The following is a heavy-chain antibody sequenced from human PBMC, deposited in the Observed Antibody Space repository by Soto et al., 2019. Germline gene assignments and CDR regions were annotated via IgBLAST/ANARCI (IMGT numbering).Heavy chain of an antibody. V-gene: IGHV4-39*01. J-gene: IGHJ4*02. CDR3: AGGLLWFGRENY. CDR1: GGSISSSSYY. D-gene: IGHD3-10*01. CDR2: IYYSGST. Sequence: QLQLQESGPGLVKPSETLSLTCTVSGGSISSSSYYWGWIRQPPGKGLEWIGSIYYSGSTYYNPSLKSRVTISVDTSKNQCSLKLSSVTAADTAVYYCAGGLLWFGRENYWGQGTLVTVSS.